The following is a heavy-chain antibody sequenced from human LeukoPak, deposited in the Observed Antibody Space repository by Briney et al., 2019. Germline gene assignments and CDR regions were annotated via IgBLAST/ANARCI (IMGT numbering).Heavy chain of an antibody. CDR3: ARLGIAAAGGDAFDI. CDR1: GGSFSGYN. V-gene: IGHV4-34*01. J-gene: IGHJ3*02. CDR2: INHSGST. Sequence: SETLSLTCAVYGGSFSGYNWSWIRQPPGKGLEWIGEINHSGSTNYNPSLKSRVTISVDTSKNQFSLKLSSVTAADTAVYYCARLGIAAAGGDAFDIWGQGTMVTVSS. D-gene: IGHD6-13*01.